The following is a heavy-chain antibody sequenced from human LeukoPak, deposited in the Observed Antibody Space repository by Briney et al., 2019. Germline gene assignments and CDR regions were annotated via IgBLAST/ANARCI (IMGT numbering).Heavy chain of an antibody. CDR2: IYSGGST. D-gene: IGHD3-10*01. Sequence: GGSLRLSCAASGFTVSSNYMSWVRQAPGKGLEWVSVIYSGGSTYYADSVKGRFTISRDNSKNTLYLQMNSLRAEDTAVYYCAREYYYGSGSLQGYWGQGTLVTVSS. V-gene: IGHV3-53*01. J-gene: IGHJ4*02. CDR1: GFTVSSNY. CDR3: AREYYYGSGSLQGY.